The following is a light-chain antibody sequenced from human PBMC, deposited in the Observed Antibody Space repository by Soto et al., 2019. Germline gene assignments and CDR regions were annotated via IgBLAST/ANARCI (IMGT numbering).Light chain of an antibody. CDR1: QSVSSD. CDR2: GAS. V-gene: IGKV3-15*01. CDR3: QQYNAA. Sequence: EIVMTQSPATLSVSPGERATLSCRASQSVSSDLAWYQQKPGQAPRLLIYGASTRATGIPARFSGSGSGTEFTLTISSLQSEDFAVYYCQQYNAAFGQGTRLEIK. J-gene: IGKJ5*01.